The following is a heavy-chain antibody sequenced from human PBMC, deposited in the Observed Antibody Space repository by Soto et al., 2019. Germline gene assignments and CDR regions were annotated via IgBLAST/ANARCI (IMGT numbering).Heavy chain of an antibody. CDR2: IWYDGSNK. V-gene: IGHV3-33*01. J-gene: IGHJ4*02. Sequence: QVQLVESGGGVVQPGRSLRLSCAASGFTFSSYGMHWVRQAPGKGLEWVAVIWYDGSNKYYADSVKGRFTISRDNSKNTLYLQMNSLRAEDTAVYYCARAEGDYVCYYFDYWGQGTLVTVSS. CDR1: GFTFSSYG. D-gene: IGHD4-17*01. CDR3: ARAEGDYVCYYFDY.